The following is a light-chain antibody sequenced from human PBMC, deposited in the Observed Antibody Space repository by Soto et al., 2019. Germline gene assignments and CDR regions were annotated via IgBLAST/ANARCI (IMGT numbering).Light chain of an antibody. CDR2: AVS. CDR3: CSYAGTYTFVV. J-gene: IGLJ3*02. V-gene: IGLV2-11*01. Sequence: QSALTQPRSVSGSPGQSVTISCTGTSYDVGGYNYVSWYQQNPGKAPKLMIYAVSKRPSGVPDRFSGSKSGNTASLTISGLQSEDEADYYCCSYAGTYTFVVFGGGTKVTVL. CDR1: SYDVGGYNY.